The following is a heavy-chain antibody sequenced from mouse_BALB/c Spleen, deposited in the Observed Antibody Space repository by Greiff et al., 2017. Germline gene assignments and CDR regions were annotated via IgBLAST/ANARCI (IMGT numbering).Heavy chain of an antibody. V-gene: IGHV7-3*02. Sequence: EVMLVESGGGLVQPGGSLRLSCATSGFTFTDYYMSWVRQPPGKALEWLGFIRNKANGYTTEYSASVKGRFTISRDNSQSILYLQMNTLRAEDSATYYCAREYGGYYYAMDYWGQGTSVTVSS. CDR1: GFTFTDYY. D-gene: IGHD1-1*02. CDR2: IRNKANGYTT. CDR3: AREYGGYYYAMDY. J-gene: IGHJ4*01.